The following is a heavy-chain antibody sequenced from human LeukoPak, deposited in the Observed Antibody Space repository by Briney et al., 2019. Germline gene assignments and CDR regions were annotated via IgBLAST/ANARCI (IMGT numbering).Heavy chain of an antibody. CDR1: GFSFSDFY. V-gene: IGHV3-11*01. D-gene: IGHD1-26*01. J-gene: IGHJ4*02. Sequence: PGGALRLSCAASGFSFSDFYMCWIRQAPGMGLEWISYIGTRSNPIYYADSVKGRFTISRDDAKNSLYLQMNSLRDEDTAVYFSEREGRGSGRDFDYWGQGILVTVSS. CDR3: EREGRGSGRDFDY. CDR2: IGTRSNPI.